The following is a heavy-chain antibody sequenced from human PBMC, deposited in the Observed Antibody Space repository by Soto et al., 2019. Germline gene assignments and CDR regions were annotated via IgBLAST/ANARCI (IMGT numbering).Heavy chain of an antibody. J-gene: IGHJ4*02. D-gene: IGHD2-21*02. V-gene: IGHV4-59*08. Sequence: PSETLSLTCNVSGGYLRNHYWSWIRQAPGKGLEWIGYTYYSGSTTYNPSLAGRVTMSLATSKNQFSLHLNSVTAADTAVYFCGRPGGDFVLPSDYWGPGTLVTVSS. CDR3: GRPGGDFVLPSDY. CDR2: TYYSGST. CDR1: GGYLRNHY.